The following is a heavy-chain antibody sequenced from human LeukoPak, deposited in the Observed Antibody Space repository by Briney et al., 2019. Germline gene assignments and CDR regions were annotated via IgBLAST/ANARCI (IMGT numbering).Heavy chain of an antibody. J-gene: IGHJ4*02. CDR1: GGSISSSSYY. V-gene: IGHV4-39*01. CDR3: ARLPGGATIGNSDY. D-gene: IGHD1-26*01. CDR2: IYYSGST. Sequence: SETLSLTCTVSGGSISSSSYYWGWIRQPPGKGLEWIGSIYYSGSTYYNPSLKSRVTISVDTSKNQFSLKLSSVTAADTAVYYCARLPGGATIGNSDYWGQGTLVTVSS.